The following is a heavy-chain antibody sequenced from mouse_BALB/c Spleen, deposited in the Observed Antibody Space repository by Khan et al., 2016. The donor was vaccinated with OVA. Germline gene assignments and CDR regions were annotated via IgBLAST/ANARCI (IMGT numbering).Heavy chain of an antibody. V-gene: IGHV14-3*02. CDR3: AIHSYELQGFDD. CDR2: IDPANGNT. Sequence: VQLKESGAALVKPGASVDLSCTASGFNIKDTYMHWVKQRPEQGLEWIGRIDPANGNTKYAPKFQGKATITADTSSNTSYLQLSSLTSEDTAVFSCAIHSYELQGFDDWGAGTSVTVSS. J-gene: IGHJ1*01. CDR1: GFNIKDTY. D-gene: IGHD2-12*01.